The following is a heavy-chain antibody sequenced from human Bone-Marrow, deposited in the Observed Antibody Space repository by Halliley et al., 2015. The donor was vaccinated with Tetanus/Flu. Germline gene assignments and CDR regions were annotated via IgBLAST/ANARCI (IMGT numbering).Heavy chain of an antibody. V-gene: IGHV4-59*01. Sequence: WIGYIYVGGITNSNPSLKSRVAMSMDTSKNQFSLRLTSVTAADTAVYYCARMGRRGGDNYCYWGQGSLVTVSS. CDR3: ARMGRRGGDNYCY. CDR2: IYVGGIT. J-gene: IGHJ4*02. D-gene: IGHD5-12*01.